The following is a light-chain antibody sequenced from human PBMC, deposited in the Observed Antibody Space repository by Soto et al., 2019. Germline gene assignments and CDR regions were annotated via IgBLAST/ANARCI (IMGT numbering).Light chain of an antibody. Sequence: QSVLTQPSSVSGSPVQSITISFTGTISDVGSYNLVSWYQQHPGKAPKLMIYEGNKRPSGVSNRFSGSKSGNTASLTIFGLQAEDEADYYCCSYAGSSTYVFGTGTKV. CDR2: EGN. J-gene: IGLJ1*01. V-gene: IGLV2-23*01. CDR1: ISDVGSYNL. CDR3: CSYAGSSTYV.